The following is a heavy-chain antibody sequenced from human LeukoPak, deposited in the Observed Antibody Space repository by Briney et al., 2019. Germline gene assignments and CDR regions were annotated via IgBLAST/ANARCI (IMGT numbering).Heavy chain of an antibody. V-gene: IGHV7-4-1*02. D-gene: IGHD3-3*01. Sequence: GASVKVPCKASGYTFTSYAMNWVRQAPGQGLEWMGWINTNTGNPTYAQGFTGRFVFSLDTSVSTAYLQINSLKAEDTAVYYCARDLGYDFWSGYYRHYYYGMDVWGQGTTVTVSS. J-gene: IGHJ6*02. CDR1: GYTFTSYA. CDR2: INTNTGNP. CDR3: ARDLGYDFWSGYYRHYYYGMDV.